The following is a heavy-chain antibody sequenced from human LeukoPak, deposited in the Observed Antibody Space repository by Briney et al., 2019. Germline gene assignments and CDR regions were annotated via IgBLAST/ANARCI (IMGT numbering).Heavy chain of an antibody. V-gene: IGHV4-34*01. D-gene: IGHD2-2*02. J-gene: IGHJ4*02. CDR3: ARGRPGYCSSTSCYTPYSSRTDY. CDR2: INHSGST. CDR1: GGSFSGYY. Sequence: PSETLSLTCAVYGGSFSGYYWSWIRQPPGKGLEWIGEINHSGSTNYNPSLKSRVTKSVDSSKNQFSLKLSSVTAADTAVYYCARGRPGYCSSTSCYTPYSSRTDYWGQGTLVTVSS.